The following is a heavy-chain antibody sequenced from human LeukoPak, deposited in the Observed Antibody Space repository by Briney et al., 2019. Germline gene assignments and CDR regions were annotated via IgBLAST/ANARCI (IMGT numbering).Heavy chain of an antibody. D-gene: IGHD5-24*01. Sequence: GGSLRLSCAASGFTFSSYAMHWVRQAPGKGLEWAAVISYDGSNKYYADSVKGRFTISRDNSKNTLYLQMNSLRAEDTAVYYCAQSRDGYNPNYFDYWGQGTLVTVSS. V-gene: IGHV3-30*04. J-gene: IGHJ4*02. CDR2: ISYDGSNK. CDR1: GFTFSSYA. CDR3: AQSRDGYNPNYFDY.